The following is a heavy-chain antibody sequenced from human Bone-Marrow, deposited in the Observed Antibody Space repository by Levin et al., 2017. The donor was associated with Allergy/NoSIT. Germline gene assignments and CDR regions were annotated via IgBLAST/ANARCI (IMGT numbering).Heavy chain of an antibody. J-gene: IGHJ3*02. CDR2: IRSKADGGTT. D-gene: IGHD1-1*01. V-gene: IGHV3-15*01. CDR3: AAFNSKDSFYI. Sequence: LSLTCVGSWFIFSKDWLSWIRQAPGKGLEWVGRIRSKADGGTTDYAAPVKGRFTISRDDSKATLYLQMNNLKTEDTAVYYCAAFNSKDSFYIWGQGTLVTVSS. CDR1: WFIFSKDW.